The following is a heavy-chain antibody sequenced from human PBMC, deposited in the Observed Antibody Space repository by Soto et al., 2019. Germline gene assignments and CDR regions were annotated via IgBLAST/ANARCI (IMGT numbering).Heavy chain of an antibody. CDR1: GDSVSRNIAA. D-gene: IGHD6-19*01. Sequence: PSPTLSLTCAISGDSVSRNIAAWYWIRQSPSRGLEWLGRTYYRSKWYNDYAVSVKSRITINPDTSKNQFSLQLNSVTPEDTAVYYCARDPEGEYSSGLINWGQGTMVTVSS. J-gene: IGHJ3*01. CDR3: ARDPEGEYSSGLIN. V-gene: IGHV6-1*01. CDR2: TYYRSKWYN.